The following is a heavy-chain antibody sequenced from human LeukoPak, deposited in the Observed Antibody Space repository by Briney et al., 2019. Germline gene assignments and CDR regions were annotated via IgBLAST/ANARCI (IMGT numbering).Heavy chain of an antibody. D-gene: IGHD3-3*01. Sequence: SETLSLTCAVYGGSFSGYYWSWIRQPPGKGLEWIGEINHSGSANYNPSLKSRVTISIDTSKNQFSLKLSSVTAADTAVYYCARALYYDFWTAPTYGLDVWGQGTTVTVSS. V-gene: IGHV4-34*01. CDR2: INHSGSA. CDR1: GGSFSGYY. CDR3: ARALYYDFWTAPTYGLDV. J-gene: IGHJ6*02.